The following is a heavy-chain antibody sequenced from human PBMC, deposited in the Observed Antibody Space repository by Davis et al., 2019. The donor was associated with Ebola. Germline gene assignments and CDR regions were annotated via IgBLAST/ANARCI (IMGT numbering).Heavy chain of an antibody. D-gene: IGHD4-23*01. CDR3: ARASTVVRENWFDP. J-gene: IGHJ5*02. CDR2: INAGNGNT. V-gene: IGHV1-3*01. Sequence: ASVKVSCKASGYTFTSYAIHWVRQAPGQRLEWMGWINAGNGNTKYSQKFQGRVTITTDTSTSTAYMELRSLRSDDTAVYYCARASTVVRENWFDPWGQGTLVTVSS. CDR1: GYTFTSYA.